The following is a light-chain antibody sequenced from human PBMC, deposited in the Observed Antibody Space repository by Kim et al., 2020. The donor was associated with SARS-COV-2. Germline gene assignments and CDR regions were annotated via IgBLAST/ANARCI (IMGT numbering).Light chain of an antibody. CDR3: GTWDSSLSAV. J-gene: IGLJ2*01. CDR2: DNN. Sequence: QSVLTQPPSVSAAPGQKVTISCSGSSSNIGNNYVSWYQQLSGTAPKLLIYDNNKRPSGIPDRFSGSKSVTSATLGITGLQTGDEADYYCGTWDSSLSAVFAGGTQLTVL. CDR1: SSNIGNNY. V-gene: IGLV1-51*01.